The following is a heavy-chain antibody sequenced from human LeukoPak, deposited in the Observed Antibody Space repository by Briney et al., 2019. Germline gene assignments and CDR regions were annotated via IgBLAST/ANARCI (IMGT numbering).Heavy chain of an antibody. V-gene: IGHV4-59*01. CDR2: IYYSGST. Sequence: SETLCLTCAASGVTFSSYYRSWVRQPPGKGLEWIGYIYYSGSTNYNPSLKSRVTISVDTSKNQFSLKLSSVTAADTAVYYCARDHGSGSWYGDAFDIWGQGTMVTVSS. D-gene: IGHD6-13*01. CDR3: ARDHGSGSWYGDAFDI. J-gene: IGHJ3*02. CDR1: GVTFSSYY.